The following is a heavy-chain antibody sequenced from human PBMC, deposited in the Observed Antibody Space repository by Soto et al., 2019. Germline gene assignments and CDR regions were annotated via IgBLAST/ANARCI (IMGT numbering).Heavy chain of an antibody. D-gene: IGHD3-22*01. Sequence: LSLTCTVSGGSISSGAYYWNWIRQHPGKGPEWIAYIYYSGNTYYNPSLKSRITISVDTSKNQFSLKLSSVTAADTAVYYCASTYSGYFDNWGQGTLVTVSS. J-gene: IGHJ4*02. CDR1: GGSISSGAYY. V-gene: IGHV4-31*03. CDR3: ASTYSGYFDN. CDR2: IYYSGNT.